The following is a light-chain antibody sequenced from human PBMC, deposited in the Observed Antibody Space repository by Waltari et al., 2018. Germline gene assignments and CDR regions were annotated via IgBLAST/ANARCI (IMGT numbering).Light chain of an antibody. CDR2: DNN. Sequence: QSVLTQPPSVSAAPGQKVSISCSGSNFNIGSNHLSWYQHLPGTAPKLLIYDNNERPSGIPDRCSGAKSGTSGTLGITGLQTGDEGDYYCGSWDSSLRAWVFGGGTKLTVL. CDR1: NFNIGSNH. J-gene: IGLJ3*02. V-gene: IGLV1-51*01. CDR3: GSWDSSLRAWV.